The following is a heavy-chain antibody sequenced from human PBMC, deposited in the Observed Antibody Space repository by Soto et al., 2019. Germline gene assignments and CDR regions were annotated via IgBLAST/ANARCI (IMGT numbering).Heavy chain of an antibody. CDR1: GFTFSSFA. CDR3: AKSLWVGASTVDP. V-gene: IGHV3-23*01. CDR2: IFGDRT. J-gene: IGHJ5*02. D-gene: IGHD2-15*01. Sequence: GGSLRLSCAASGFTFSSFAMSWVRQTPGKGLEWVSAIFGDRTYYADSVKGRFTISRDNSKDTLYLQMNSLRAEDTAVYYCAKSLWVGASTVDPWGQGTLVTVSS.